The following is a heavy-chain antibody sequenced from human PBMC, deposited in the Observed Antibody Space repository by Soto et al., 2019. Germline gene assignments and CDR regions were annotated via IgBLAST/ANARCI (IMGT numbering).Heavy chain of an antibody. J-gene: IGHJ6*02. CDR1: GGSISSGGYS. CDR3: ASVEYYYGSGSYIHYYYDMDV. V-gene: IGHV4-30-2*01. Sequence: SETLSLTCAVSGGSISSGGYSWSWIRQPPGKGLEWIGYIYHSGSTYYNPSLKSRVTISVDRSKSQFSLKLSSVTAADTAVYYCASVEYYYGSGSYIHYYYDMDVWGQGTTVTVSS. D-gene: IGHD3-10*01. CDR2: IYHSGST.